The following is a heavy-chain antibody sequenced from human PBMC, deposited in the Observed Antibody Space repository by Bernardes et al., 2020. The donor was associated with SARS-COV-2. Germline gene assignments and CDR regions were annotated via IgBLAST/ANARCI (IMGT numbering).Heavy chain of an antibody. D-gene: IGHD3-10*01. Sequence: GGSLRLSCVASEFNFNDFGMHWVRQAPGKGLEWVAFIWYDGTDKFYADSVKGRFTISRDPSKNILYLHMNSLRLEDTAVYFCARGHSYYYDSGNPSGFDLWGQGALVTVSA. V-gene: IGHV3-33*01. CDR1: EFNFNDFG. CDR2: IWYDGTDK. J-gene: IGHJ4*02. CDR3: ARGHSYYYDSGNPSGFDL.